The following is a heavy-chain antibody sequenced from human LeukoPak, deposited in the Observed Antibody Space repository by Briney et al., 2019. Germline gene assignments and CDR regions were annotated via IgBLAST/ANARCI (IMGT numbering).Heavy chain of an antibody. Sequence: GGSLRLSCAASGFTFSSYSMNWVRQAPGKGLEWVGNINQDAREINYVDSVRGRFTISRDNAKNSLHLQMNSLRAEDTAVYYCATDRDNSDWQKRFDSWGQGTLVTVSS. V-gene: IGHV3-7*01. CDR3: ATDRDNSDWQKRFDS. CDR2: INQDAREI. J-gene: IGHJ4*02. CDR1: GFTFSSYS. D-gene: IGHD2-21*02.